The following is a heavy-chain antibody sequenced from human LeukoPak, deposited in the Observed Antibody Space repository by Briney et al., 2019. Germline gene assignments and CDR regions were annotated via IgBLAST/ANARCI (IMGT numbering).Heavy chain of an antibody. V-gene: IGHV3-49*03. CDR3: TRDSWLKGYYYGMDV. J-gene: IGHJ6*02. CDR1: GFTFGDYA. CDR2: IRSKGYGGIT. D-gene: IGHD3-22*01. Sequence: GGSLRLSCTASGFTFGDYAMIWFRQAPGKGLEWVGFIRSKGYGGITEYAASVKGRFTISRDDSKSIAYLQMNSLKTEDTAVYYCTRDSWLKGYYYGMDVWGQGTTVTVSS.